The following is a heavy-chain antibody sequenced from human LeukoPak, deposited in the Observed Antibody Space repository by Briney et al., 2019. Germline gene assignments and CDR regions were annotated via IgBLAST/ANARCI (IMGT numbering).Heavy chain of an antibody. Sequence: ASVKVSCKASGYTFTSYGFNWVRQAPGQGLEWMGWISAYNGNTNYAQKLQGRVTMTTDTSTSTAYMELRSLRSDDTAVYYCARDPSDGDGSYLGDYWGQGTLVTVSS. V-gene: IGHV1-18*01. CDR3: ARDPSDGDGSYLGDY. D-gene: IGHD1-26*01. CDR1: GYTFTSYG. J-gene: IGHJ4*02. CDR2: ISAYNGNT.